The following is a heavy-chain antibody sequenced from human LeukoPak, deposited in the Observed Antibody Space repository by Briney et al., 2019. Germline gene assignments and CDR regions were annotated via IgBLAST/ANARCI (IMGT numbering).Heavy chain of an antibody. J-gene: IGHJ4*02. CDR2: INPDSGGT. V-gene: IGHV1-2*02. CDR1: GYTFSDYF. CDR3: AKVLVGATHYLDS. Sequence: ASVKVSCKASGYTFSDYFIHWVRQAPGQGLEWMAWINPDSGGTKFAQKFQGRVTMTRDTTISTAYMELNRLTSDDTAVYYCAKVLVGATHYLDSWGQGTLVTVSS. D-gene: IGHD2-15*01.